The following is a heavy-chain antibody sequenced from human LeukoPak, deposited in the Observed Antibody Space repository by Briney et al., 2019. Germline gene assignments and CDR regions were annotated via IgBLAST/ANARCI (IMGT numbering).Heavy chain of an antibody. D-gene: IGHD6-13*01. CDR3: ARHGYSSSWYHPRYYFDY. Sequence: MPLETLSLTCAVSGGSISSGGYSWSWIRQPPGKGLEWIGYIYHSGSTYYIPSLKSRVTISVDTSKNQFSLKLSSVTAADTAVYYCARHGYSSSWYHPRYYFDYWGQGTLVTVSS. CDR1: GGSISSGGYS. CDR2: IYHSGST. V-gene: IGHV4-30-2*03. J-gene: IGHJ4*02.